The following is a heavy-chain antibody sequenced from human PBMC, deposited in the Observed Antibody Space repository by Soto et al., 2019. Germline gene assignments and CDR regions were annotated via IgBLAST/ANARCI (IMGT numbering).Heavy chain of an antibody. D-gene: IGHD2-15*01. CDR2: ISYDGGNE. CDR3: AKDRKAAIEQNYYYGMDV. Sequence: QVQLVESGGGVVQPGRSLRLSCAASGLTCSSYALHWVRQAPGKGLEWVAVISYDGGNEYYADSVKGRFTISRDNSKNTLYLQMNSLRAEDTAVYYSAKDRKAAIEQNYYYGMDVWGQGTTVTVSS. CDR1: GLTCSSYA. J-gene: IGHJ6*02. V-gene: IGHV3-30-3*01.